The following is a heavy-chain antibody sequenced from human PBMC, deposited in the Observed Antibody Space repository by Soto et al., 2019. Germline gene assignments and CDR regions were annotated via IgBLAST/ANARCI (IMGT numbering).Heavy chain of an antibody. CDR1: GFTFSSYS. J-gene: IGHJ4*02. Sequence: EVQLVESGGGLVKPGGSLRLSCAASGFTFSSYSMNWVRQAPGKGLEWVSSISSSSSYIYYADSVKGRFTISRDNAKNSLYLQMNSLRAEDTAVYYCARSVAGTRKDDYWGQGTLVTVSS. CDR3: ARSVAGTRKDDY. V-gene: IGHV3-21*01. CDR2: ISSSSSYI. D-gene: IGHD6-19*01.